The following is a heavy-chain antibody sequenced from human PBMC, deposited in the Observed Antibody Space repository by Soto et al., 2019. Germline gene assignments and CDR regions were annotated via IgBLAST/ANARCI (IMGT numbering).Heavy chain of an antibody. D-gene: IGHD2-15*01. CDR3: ARVGYCSGGSCTPDPYNWFDP. Sequence: SETLSLTCTVPGGSISSGGYYWSWIRQHPGKGLEWIGYIYYSGSTYYNPSLKSRVTISVDTSKNQFSLKLSSVTAADTAVYYCARVGYCSGGSCTPDPYNWFDPWGQGTLVTL. CDR2: IYYSGST. CDR1: GGSISSGGYY. J-gene: IGHJ5*02. V-gene: IGHV4-31*03.